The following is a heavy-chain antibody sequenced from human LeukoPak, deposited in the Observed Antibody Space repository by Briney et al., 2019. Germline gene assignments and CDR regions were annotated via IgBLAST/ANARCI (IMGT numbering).Heavy chain of an antibody. J-gene: IGHJ4*02. CDR1: GFTFSSYW. CDR2: IKQDGSEK. D-gene: IGHD6-13*01. CDR3: TRIAAAGFDC. V-gene: IGHV3-7*01. Sequence: PGASLRLSCAASGFTFSSYWMSWVRQAPGKGVEWVANIKQDGSEKYYVDSVKGRFTISRDNAKNSLYLQMNSLRAEDTAVYYCTRIAAAGFDCWGQGTLVTVSS.